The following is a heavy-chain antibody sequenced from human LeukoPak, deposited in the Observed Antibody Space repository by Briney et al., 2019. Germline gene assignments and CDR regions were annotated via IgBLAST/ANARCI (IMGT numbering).Heavy chain of an antibody. D-gene: IGHD3-3*01. V-gene: IGHV4-59*11. CDR3: ARVSTTIFGVVTEGGYFDY. Sequence: PSETLSLTCTVSGGSISSHYWSWIRQPPGKGLEWIGYIYYSGSTNYNPSLKSRVTISVDTSKNQFSLKLSSVTAADTAVYYCARVSTTIFGVVTEGGYFDYWGQGTLVTVFS. CDR1: GGSISSHY. J-gene: IGHJ4*02. CDR2: IYYSGST.